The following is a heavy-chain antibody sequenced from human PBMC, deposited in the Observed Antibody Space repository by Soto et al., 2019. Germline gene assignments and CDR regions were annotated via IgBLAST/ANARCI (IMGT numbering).Heavy chain of an antibody. V-gene: IGHV3-53*01. J-gene: IGHJ4*02. CDR2: IYSGGST. CDR1: GFTVSSNY. CDR3: ARGFWGAWARYFDY. Sequence: EVQLVESGGGLIQPGGSLRLSCAASGFTVSSNYMSWVRQAPGKGLEWASVIYSGGSTYYADSVKGRFTISRDNSKNTLYLQMNSLRAEDTAVYYCARGFWGAWARYFDYWGQGTLVTVSS. D-gene: IGHD3-10*01.